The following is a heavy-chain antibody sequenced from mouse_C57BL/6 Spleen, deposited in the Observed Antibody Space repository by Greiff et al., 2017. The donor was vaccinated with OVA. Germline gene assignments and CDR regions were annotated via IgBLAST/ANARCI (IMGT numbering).Heavy chain of an antibody. CDR2: ISYAGSN. D-gene: IGHD4-1*01. CDR3: ARERTGTSWFAY. Sequence: EVKLMESGPGLVKPSQSLSLTCSVTGYSITSGYFWNWIRQFPGNKLEWMGYISYAGSNNYNPSIKNRISITRDTSKNQFFLKLNSVTTEDTATYYCARERTGTSWFAYWGQGTLVTVSA. CDR1: GYSITSGYF. V-gene: IGHV3-6*01. J-gene: IGHJ3*01.